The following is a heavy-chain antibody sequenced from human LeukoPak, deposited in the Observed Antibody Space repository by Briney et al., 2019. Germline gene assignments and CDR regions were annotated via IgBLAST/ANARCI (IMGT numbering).Heavy chain of an antibody. D-gene: IGHD3-3*01. CDR2: FDPEEAKM. V-gene: IGHV1-24*01. CDR3: TTRSGDFWSGFVN. CDR1: GNSLSELS. Sequence: AAVTDSCTVSGNSLSELSIQWVRQAPGKGLECMGGFDPEEAKMVYAQNFQGRVTMTEESSTQTAYMELSGLTSDDTAVYYCTTRSGDFWSGFVNWGQGTLVTVSS. J-gene: IGHJ4*02.